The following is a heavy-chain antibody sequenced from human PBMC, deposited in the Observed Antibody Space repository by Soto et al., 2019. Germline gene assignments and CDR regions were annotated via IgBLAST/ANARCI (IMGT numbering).Heavy chain of an antibody. CDR2: IYHSGST. J-gene: IGHJ4*02. D-gene: IGHD3-22*01. CDR1: GYSISSGYY. CDR3: ARAGWITMIVVVIHPFDY. V-gene: IGHV4-38-2*01. Sequence: KPSETLSLTCAVSGYSISSGYYWGWIRQPPGKGLEWIGSIYHSGSTYYNPSLKSRVTISVDTSKNQFSLKLSSVTAADTAVYYCARAGWITMIVVVIHPFDYWGQGTLVTVSS.